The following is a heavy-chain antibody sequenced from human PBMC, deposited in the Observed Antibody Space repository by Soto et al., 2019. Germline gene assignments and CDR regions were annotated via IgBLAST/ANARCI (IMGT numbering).Heavy chain of an antibody. CDR3: ARAITVAGISALVFRYYYYGMDV. V-gene: IGHV1-18*01. J-gene: IGHJ6*02. Sequence: GASVKVSCKASGYTFTSYGISWVRQAPGQGLEWMGWISAYNGNTNYAQKLQGRVTMTTDTSTSTAYMELRSLRSDDTAVYYCARAITVAGISALVFRYYYYGMDVRGQRTTVTVSS. CDR2: ISAYNGNT. CDR1: GYTFTSYG. D-gene: IGHD6-19*01.